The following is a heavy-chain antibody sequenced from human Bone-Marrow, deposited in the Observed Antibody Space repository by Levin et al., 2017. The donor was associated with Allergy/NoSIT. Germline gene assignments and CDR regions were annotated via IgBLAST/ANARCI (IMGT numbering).Heavy chain of an antibody. CDR3: ARGQRYYGSGSYHNSYDP. CDR2: VHYSGST. V-gene: IGHV4-34*01. J-gene: IGHJ5*02. Sequence: SETLSLTCAVTGGSFRGYYYWTWIRQSPGKGLEWIGEVHYSGSTNFNPSLKSRVSMSVDTSKSQFSLKLPSVTTADTAVYFCARGQRYYGSGSYHNSYDPWGQGILVTVSS. D-gene: IGHD3-10*01. CDR1: GGSFRGYY.